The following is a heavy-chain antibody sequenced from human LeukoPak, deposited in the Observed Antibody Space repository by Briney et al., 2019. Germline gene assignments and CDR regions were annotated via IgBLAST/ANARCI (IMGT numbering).Heavy chain of an antibody. D-gene: IGHD3-22*01. Sequence: ESGPTLVKPTQTLTLTCTFSGFSLSTSGVGVGWIRQPPGKALEWLALIYWNDDKRYSPSLKSRLTITKDTSKNQVVLTMTNMDPVDTATYYCAHRRDYYDSSGLDYWGQGTLVTVSS. CDR3: AHRRDYYDSSGLDY. CDR2: IYWNDDK. J-gene: IGHJ4*02. V-gene: IGHV2-5*01. CDR1: GFSLSTSGVG.